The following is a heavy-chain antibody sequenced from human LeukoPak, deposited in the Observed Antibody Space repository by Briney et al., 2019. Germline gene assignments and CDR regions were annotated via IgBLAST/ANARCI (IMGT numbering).Heavy chain of an antibody. D-gene: IGHD3-10*01. Sequence: PGGSLRLSCAASGFTFSSYGMSWVRQAPGKGLEWVSAISGSGGSTYYADSVKGRFTISRDNSKNTLYLQMNSLRAEDTAVYYCAKAIGVLLWFGEPGEIDYWGQGTLVTVSS. J-gene: IGHJ4*02. V-gene: IGHV3-23*01. CDR1: GFTFSSYG. CDR3: AKAIGVLLWFGEPGEIDY. CDR2: ISGSGGST.